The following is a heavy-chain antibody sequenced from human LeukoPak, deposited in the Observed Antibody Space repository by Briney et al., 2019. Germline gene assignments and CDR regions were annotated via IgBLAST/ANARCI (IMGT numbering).Heavy chain of an antibody. CDR1: GGTFSSYA. J-gene: IGHJ4*02. Sequence: SVKVSCKASGGTFSSYAISWVRQAPGQGLEWMGVIIPIFGTANYAQKFQGRVTITADESTSTAYMELSSLRSEDTAVYYCARVKVSRHGDYFDYWGQGTLVTVSS. CDR2: IIPIFGTA. V-gene: IGHV1-69*01. D-gene: IGHD4-17*01. CDR3: ARVKVSRHGDYFDY.